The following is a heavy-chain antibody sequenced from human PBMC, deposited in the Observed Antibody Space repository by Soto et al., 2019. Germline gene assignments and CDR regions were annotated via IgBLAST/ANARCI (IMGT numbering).Heavy chain of an antibody. Sequence: VELLESGGGLVQPGGSLRLSCVASGFAFSDYAMHWVRQSPGRGLEWVSGVGPGGDDTYYADSVRGRFTVSSDNAKNTLYLEMRTLAVADKATYFCARGSAFWGQGTLVTVSS. CDR2: VGPGGDDT. D-gene: IGHD2-15*01. CDR1: GFAFSDYA. CDR3: ARGSAF. V-gene: IGHV3-23*01. J-gene: IGHJ4*02.